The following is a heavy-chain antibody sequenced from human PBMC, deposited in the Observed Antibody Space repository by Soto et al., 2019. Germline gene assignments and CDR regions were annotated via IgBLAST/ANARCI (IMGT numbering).Heavy chain of an antibody. V-gene: IGHV3-21*04. Sequence: GGSLRLSCAASGFTFSSYNMNWVRQAPGKGLEWVSSISSSSSYIYYADSVKGRFTISRDNAKNFLYLQMNSLRVEDTALYYCARGLTTSITLDAFDIWGQGTMVTVSS. CDR1: GFTFSSYN. CDR2: ISSSSSYI. CDR3: ARGLTTSITLDAFDI. D-gene: IGHD4-17*01. J-gene: IGHJ3*02.